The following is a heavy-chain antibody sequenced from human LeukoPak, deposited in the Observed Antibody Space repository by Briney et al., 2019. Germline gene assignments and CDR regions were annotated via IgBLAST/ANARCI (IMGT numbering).Heavy chain of an antibody. D-gene: IGHD3-9*01. V-gene: IGHV3-30-3*01. CDR1: GFTFSSYA. CDR2: ISYDGSNK. J-gene: IGHJ4*02. Sequence: GGSLRLSCAASGFTFSSYAMHWVRQAPGKGLEWVAVISYDGSNKYYADSVKGRFTISRDNSKNTLYLQMNSLGAEDTAVYYCARESIFLEYYFDYWGQGTLVTVSS. CDR3: ARESIFLEYYFDY.